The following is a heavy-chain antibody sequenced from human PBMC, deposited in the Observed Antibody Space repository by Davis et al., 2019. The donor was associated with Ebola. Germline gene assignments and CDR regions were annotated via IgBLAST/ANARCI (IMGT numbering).Heavy chain of an antibody. CDR3: TPRTTPEGMDV. CDR2: IKSKTDGGTT. CDR1: GFTFSNAW. D-gene: IGHD1-14*01. Sequence: GESLKISCAASGFTFSNAWMSWVRQAPGKGLEWVGRIKSKTDGGTTDYAAPVKGRFTISRDDSKNTLYLQMNSLKTGDTAVYYCTPRTTPEGMDVWGQGTTVTVSS. J-gene: IGHJ6*02. V-gene: IGHV3-15*01.